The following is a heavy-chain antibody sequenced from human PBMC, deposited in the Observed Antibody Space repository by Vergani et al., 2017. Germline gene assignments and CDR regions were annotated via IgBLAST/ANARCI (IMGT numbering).Heavy chain of an antibody. CDR2: LTGGGGST. CDR3: VKDAGSYENCFDS. J-gene: IGHJ5*01. V-gene: IGHV3-23*01. D-gene: IGHD1-26*01. CDR1: GFTFSTYA. Sequence: EVQLLESGGSLKQPGGSVRLSCAASGFTFSTYAMHWVRQAPGKGLEWVSALTGGGGSTYYADSFKGRFINSRDNSRDTLYLQMNSLRPEDTATYYCVKDAGSYENCFDSWGQGTLVTVSS.